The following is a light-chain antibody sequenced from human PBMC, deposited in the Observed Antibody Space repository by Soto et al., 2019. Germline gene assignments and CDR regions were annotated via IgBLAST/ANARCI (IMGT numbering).Light chain of an antibody. CDR1: QSVSSNS. V-gene: IGKV3-20*01. CDR2: GAS. J-gene: IGKJ5*01. CDR3: QQYGSSRGIT. Sequence: EIVLTRSPGTLSLSPGERSSLSCRASQSVSSNSLAWYQQKPGQAPRLXLYGASSRATGIPDRFSGSGSGTGLTLTISRLEPEDFAVYYCQQYGSSRGITFGQGTRLEIK.